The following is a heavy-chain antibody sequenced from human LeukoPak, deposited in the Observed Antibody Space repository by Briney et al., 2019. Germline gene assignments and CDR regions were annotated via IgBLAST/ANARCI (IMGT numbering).Heavy chain of an antibody. D-gene: IGHD3-22*01. J-gene: IGHJ3*02. V-gene: IGHV1-18*01. CDR1: GYTFTSYG. Sequence: ASVKVSCKASGYTFTSYGISWVRQAPGQGLEWMGWISAYNGNTNYAQKLQGRVTMTTDTSTSTAYMELRSLRSDDTAVYYCARGPYYYDSSGYYSWAFDIRGQGTMVTVSS. CDR2: ISAYNGNT. CDR3: ARGPYYYDSSGYYSWAFDI.